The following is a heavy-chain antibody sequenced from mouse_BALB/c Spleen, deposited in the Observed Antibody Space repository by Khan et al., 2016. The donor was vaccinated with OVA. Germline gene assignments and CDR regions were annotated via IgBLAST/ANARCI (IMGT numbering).Heavy chain of an antibody. CDR3: TNNCSSSAWFTY. CDR1: GYTFTSYW. D-gene: IGHD1-1*01. V-gene: IGHV1-7*01. CDR2: INPSTGYT. J-gene: IGHJ3*01. Sequence: VQLQQSGAELAKPGASVKMSCKASGYTFTSYWMHWVKQRPGQGLEWIGYINPSTGYTEYNQKFKDKATLTADKSSSTAYMHLSSLTSEDSAVYYYTNNCSSSAWFTYWGQGTLVTVSA.